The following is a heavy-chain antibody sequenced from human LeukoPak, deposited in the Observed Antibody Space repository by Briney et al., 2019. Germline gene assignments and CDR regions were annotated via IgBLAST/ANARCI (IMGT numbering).Heavy chain of an antibody. CDR1: GGSFSGYY. Sequence: PSETLSLTCAVYGGSFSGYYWSWIRQPPGKGLEWIGEINHSGSTNYNPSLKSRVTISVDTSKNQFSLKLSSVTAADTAVYYCARARHGGNSGYAPFDYWGQGTLVTVSS. V-gene: IGHV4-34*01. J-gene: IGHJ4*02. CDR2: INHSGST. CDR3: ARARHGGNSGYAPFDY. D-gene: IGHD5-12*01.